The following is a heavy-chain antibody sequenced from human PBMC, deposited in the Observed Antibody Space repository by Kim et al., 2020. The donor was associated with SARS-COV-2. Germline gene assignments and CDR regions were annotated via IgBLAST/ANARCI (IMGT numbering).Heavy chain of an antibody. Sequence: SETLSLTCTVSGGSVSSGSYYWSWIRQPPGKGLEWIGYIYYSGSTNYNPSLKSRVTISVDTSKNQFSLKLSSVTAADTAVYYCARDRAVVVPAATRGYYYYGMDVWGQGTTVTVSS. D-gene: IGHD2-2*01. CDR1: GGSVSSGSYY. V-gene: IGHV4-61*01. J-gene: IGHJ6*02. CDR3: ARDRAVVVPAATRGYYYYGMDV. CDR2: IYYSGST.